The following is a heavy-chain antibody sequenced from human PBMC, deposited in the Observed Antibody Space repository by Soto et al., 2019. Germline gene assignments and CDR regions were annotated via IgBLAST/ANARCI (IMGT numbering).Heavy chain of an antibody. Sequence: QVQLVQSGAEVKKPGASVKVSCKASGYTFTSYGISWVRQAPGQGLEWMGWISAYNGNTNYAQKLQGRVTMTTDKYTSTAYMELRRLRSDDTDVYYCARDLKGITFGGVIVYAFDIWGQGTMVTVSS. J-gene: IGHJ3*02. CDR1: GYTFTSYG. V-gene: IGHV1-18*01. CDR3: ARDLKGITFGGVIVYAFDI. CDR2: ISAYNGNT. D-gene: IGHD3-16*02.